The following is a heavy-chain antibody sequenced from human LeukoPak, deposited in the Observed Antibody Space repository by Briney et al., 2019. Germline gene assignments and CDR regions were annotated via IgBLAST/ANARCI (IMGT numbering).Heavy chain of an antibody. CDR1: GGSISSGGYY. J-gene: IGHJ3*02. V-gene: IGHV4-30-2*01. CDR3: ARDIRSRIAAAARDAFDI. Sequence: SETLSLTCTVSGGSISSGGYYWSWIRQPPGKGLEWIGYIYHSGSTYYNPSLKSRVTISVDRSKNQFSLKLSSVTAADTAVYYCARDIRSRIAAAARDAFDIWGQGTMVTVSS. D-gene: IGHD6-13*01. CDR2: IYHSGST.